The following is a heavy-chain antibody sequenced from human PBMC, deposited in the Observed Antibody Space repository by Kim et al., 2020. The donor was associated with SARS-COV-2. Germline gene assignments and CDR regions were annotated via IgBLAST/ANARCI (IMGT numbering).Heavy chain of an antibody. CDR2: ISSISRSI. V-gene: IGHV3-48*03. D-gene: IGHD6-19*01. CDR1: GFRFSNYE. Sequence: GGSLRLSCAASGFRFSNYEMNWVRQTPGKGLEWISYISSISRSIYYADSVRGRFTISRDNAKNSLYLQMNSLRAEDTAVYYCATPASTDGWYFDYWGRGTLVTVCS. CDR3: ATPASTDGWYFDY. J-gene: IGHJ4*02.